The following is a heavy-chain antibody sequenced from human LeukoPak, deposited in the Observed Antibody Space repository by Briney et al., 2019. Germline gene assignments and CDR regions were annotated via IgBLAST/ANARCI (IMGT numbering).Heavy chain of an antibody. CDR1: GYSFIKYY. CDR3: ARETPQGIDV. Sequence: ASVKVSCKASGYSFIKYYVHWVRQTPGQGPEWMGIINPTGGTTTYAQKFQGRVTMTRDTSTSTLYMELSSLRSEDTAVYYCARETPQGIDVWGQGTTVTVSS. CDR2: INPTGGTT. V-gene: IGHV1-46*01. J-gene: IGHJ6*02.